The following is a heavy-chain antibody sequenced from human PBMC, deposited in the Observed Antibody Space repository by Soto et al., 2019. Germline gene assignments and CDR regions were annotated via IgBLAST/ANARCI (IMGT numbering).Heavy chain of an antibody. D-gene: IGHD6-13*01. J-gene: IGHJ5*02. CDR3: ARGVAAAGTWFSWFDP. CDR1: GGTFSSYA. CDR2: IIPIFGTA. V-gene: IGHV1-69*12. Sequence: QVQLVQSGAEVKKPGSSVKVSCKASGGTFSSYAISWVRQAPGQGLEWMGGIIPIFGTADYAQKFQGRVTITADESTSTAYMELSSLRSEDTAVYYCARGVAAAGTWFSWFDPWGQGTLVTVSS.